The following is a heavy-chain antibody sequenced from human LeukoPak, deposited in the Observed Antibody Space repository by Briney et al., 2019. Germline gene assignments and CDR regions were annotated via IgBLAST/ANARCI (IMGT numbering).Heavy chain of an antibody. Sequence: GGALRLSCAASGFTFSSHSMNWVRQAPGKGLEWVSSIISSSSYIYYADSVKGRFTISRDNAKNSLYLQMNSLRAEDTAVYYCARDSRYCSSTSCYHEYWGQGTLVTVVS. J-gene: IGHJ4*02. D-gene: IGHD2-2*01. CDR2: IISSSSYI. V-gene: IGHV3-21*01. CDR3: ARDSRYCSSTSCYHEY. CDR1: GFTFSSHS.